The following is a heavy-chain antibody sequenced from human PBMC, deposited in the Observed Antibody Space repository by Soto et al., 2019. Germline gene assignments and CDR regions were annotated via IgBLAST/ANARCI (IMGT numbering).Heavy chain of an antibody. D-gene: IGHD1-26*01. CDR1: GYTLTELS. Sequence: ASVKVSCKVSGYTLTELSMHWVRQAPVKGLEWMGGFDPEDGETIYAQKFQGRVTMTEDTSTDTAYMELSSLRSEDTAVYYCCCGSFYSWFDPWGQGTLVTVSS. CDR3: CCGSFYSWFDP. V-gene: IGHV1-24*01. J-gene: IGHJ5*02. CDR2: FDPEDGET.